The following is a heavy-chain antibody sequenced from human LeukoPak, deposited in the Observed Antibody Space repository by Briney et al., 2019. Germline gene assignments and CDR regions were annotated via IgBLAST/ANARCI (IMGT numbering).Heavy chain of an antibody. Sequence: GGSLRLSCAASGFTFSSYGMHWVRQAPGKGLEWVAFIRYDGSKKYFADSVKGRFTISRDNSKNTLYLQMSTLRAEDTAVYYCAKGDLYVGFDYWGQGTLVTVSS. V-gene: IGHV3-30*02. CDR1: GFTFSSYG. D-gene: IGHD3-16*01. CDR2: IRYDGSKK. CDR3: AKGDLYVGFDY. J-gene: IGHJ4*02.